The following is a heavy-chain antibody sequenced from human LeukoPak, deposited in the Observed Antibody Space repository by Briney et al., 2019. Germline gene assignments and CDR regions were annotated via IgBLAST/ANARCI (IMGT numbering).Heavy chain of an antibody. CDR3: ARGQGGSYYFY. CDR1: GGSISSSSYY. CDR2: IYYSGST. J-gene: IGHJ4*02. V-gene: IGHV4-39*01. Sequence: SETLSLTCTVSGGSISSSSYYWGWIRQPPGKGLEWIGSIYYSGSTYYNPSLKSRVTISVDTSKNQFSLKLSSVTAADTAVYYCARGQGGSYYFYWGQGILVTVSS. D-gene: IGHD1-26*01.